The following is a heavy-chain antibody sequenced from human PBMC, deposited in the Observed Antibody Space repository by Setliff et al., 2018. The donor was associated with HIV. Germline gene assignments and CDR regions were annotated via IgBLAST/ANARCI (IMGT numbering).Heavy chain of an antibody. CDR2: IIPLFGTT. D-gene: IGHD3-22*01. CDR1: GGTFSNYA. V-gene: IGHV1-69*06. Sequence: GASVKVSCKASGGTFSNYAISWVRQAPGQGLEWMGRIIPLFGTTNYAQKFQGRVTIFADKSTSTAYMEVSSLRSEDTAVYYCARASLGDSGSYYYSYWGQGTLVTVSS. J-gene: IGHJ4*02. CDR3: ARASLGDSGSYYYSY.